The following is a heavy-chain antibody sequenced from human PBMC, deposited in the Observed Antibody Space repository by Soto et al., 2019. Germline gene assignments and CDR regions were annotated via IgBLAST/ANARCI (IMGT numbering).Heavy chain of an antibody. V-gene: IGHV3-23*01. Sequence: PGGSLRLSCAASGFTFSSYAMSWVRQAPGKGLEWVSAISGSGGSTYYADSVKGRFTISRDNSKNTLYLQMNSLRAEDTAVYYCAKGQDSYGDNHNKNWFDPWGQGTLVTVSS. CDR3: AKGQDSYGDNHNKNWFDP. CDR1: GFTFSSYA. J-gene: IGHJ5*02. D-gene: IGHD5-18*01. CDR2: ISGSGGST.